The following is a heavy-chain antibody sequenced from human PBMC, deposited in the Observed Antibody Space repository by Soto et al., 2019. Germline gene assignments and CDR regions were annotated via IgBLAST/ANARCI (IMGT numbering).Heavy chain of an antibody. V-gene: IGHV4-59*01. J-gene: IGHJ4*02. CDR3: ARTPRVPYF. CDR2: IYHTGVT. D-gene: IGHD2-15*01. CDR1: GGSITTYY. Sequence: SETLSLTWTVSGGSITTYYWSWFRQPPGQGLESLGYIYHTGVTNSNPSLRGRLSISIDTAKNQFSLKLSSVTSADTAIYYCARTPRVPYFWGPGFLVTVSS.